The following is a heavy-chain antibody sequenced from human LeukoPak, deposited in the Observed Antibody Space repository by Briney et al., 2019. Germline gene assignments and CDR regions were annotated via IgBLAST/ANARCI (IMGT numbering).Heavy chain of an antibody. CDR3: ARDRIVVVTATYYGMDV. J-gene: IGHJ6*02. CDR1: GGTFSSYA. Sequence: ASVKVSCKASGGTFSSYAISWVRQAPGQGLEWMGRIIPIFGIADYAQKFQGRVTITADKSTSTAYMELSSLRSEDTAVYYCARDRIVVVTATYYGMDVWGQGTTVTVSS. D-gene: IGHD2-21*02. V-gene: IGHV1-69*04. CDR2: IIPIFGIA.